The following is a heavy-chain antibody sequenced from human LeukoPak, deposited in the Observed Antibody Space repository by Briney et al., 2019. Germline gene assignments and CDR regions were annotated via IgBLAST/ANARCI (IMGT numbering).Heavy chain of an antibody. V-gene: IGHV3-21*04. CDR1: GFTFSSYN. Sequence: GGSLRLSCAASGFTFSSYNMNWVRQAPGKGLEWVSSITSSSTYIYYADSVKGRFTISRDNARNSLYLQMNSLRAEDTAVYYCAKVDNWKYGHHDFWGQGTLVTVSS. J-gene: IGHJ4*02. D-gene: IGHD1-1*01. CDR3: AKVDNWKYGHHDF. CDR2: ITSSSTYI.